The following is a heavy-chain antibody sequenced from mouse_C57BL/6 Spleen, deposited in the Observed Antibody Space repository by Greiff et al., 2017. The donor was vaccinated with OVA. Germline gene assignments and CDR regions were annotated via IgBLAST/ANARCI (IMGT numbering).Heavy chain of an antibody. V-gene: IGHV14-2*01. J-gene: IGHJ4*01. CDR3: ARWGTTVVDYYAMDY. CDR2: IDPEDGET. D-gene: IGHD1-1*01. CDR1: GFNIKDYY. Sequence: VQLKQSGAELVKPGASVKLSCTASGFNIKDYYMHWVKQRTEQGLEWIGRIDPEDGETKYAPKFQGKATITADTTSNTAYLQLSSLTSEDTAVYYCARWGTTVVDYYAMDYWGQGTSVTVSS.